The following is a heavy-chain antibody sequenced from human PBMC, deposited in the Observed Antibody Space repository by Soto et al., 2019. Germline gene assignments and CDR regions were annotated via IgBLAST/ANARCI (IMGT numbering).Heavy chain of an antibody. J-gene: IGHJ6*02. Sequence: QAQLVQSGAEVKKPGASVKVSCKASGYTFTSYGINWVRQAPGQGLEWLGWISAYDGNTKYAQSVQGRVSMTTEPSTKTAYLELRSLRSDDTAMYYCARVGYYDSSGSRNYYYYGMNVWGQGTTVSVSS. V-gene: IGHV1-18*04. CDR1: GYTFTSYG. D-gene: IGHD3-22*01. CDR2: ISAYDGNT. CDR3: ARVGYYDSSGSRNYYYYGMNV.